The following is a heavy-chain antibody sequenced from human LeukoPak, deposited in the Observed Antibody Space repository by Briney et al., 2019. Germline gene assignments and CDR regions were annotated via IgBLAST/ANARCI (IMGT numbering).Heavy chain of an antibody. D-gene: IGHD5-24*01. Sequence: QPGGSLRLSCAASGFTFSSYGMHWVRQAPGKGLEWVAFIRYDGSNKYYADSVKGRFTISRDNSKNTLYLQMNSLRAEDTAVYYCARDSRDGYNLEFVDYWGQGTLVTVSS. J-gene: IGHJ4*02. CDR2: IRYDGSNK. CDR3: ARDSRDGYNLEFVDY. V-gene: IGHV3-30*02. CDR1: GFTFSSYG.